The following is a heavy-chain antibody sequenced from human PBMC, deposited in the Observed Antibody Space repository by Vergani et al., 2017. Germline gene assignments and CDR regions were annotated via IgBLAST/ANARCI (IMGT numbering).Heavy chain of an antibody. J-gene: IGHJ6*02. V-gene: IGHV4-61*05. CDR3: ARVKDYYYYYGMDV. Sequence: QLQLQESGPGLVKPSETLSLTCTVSGGSISSSSYYWGWIRQPPGKGLEWIGYIYTSGSTNYNPSLKSRVTISVDTSKNQFSLKLSSVTAADTAVYYCARVKDYYYYYGMDVWGQGP. CDR1: GGSISSSSYY. CDR2: IYTSGST.